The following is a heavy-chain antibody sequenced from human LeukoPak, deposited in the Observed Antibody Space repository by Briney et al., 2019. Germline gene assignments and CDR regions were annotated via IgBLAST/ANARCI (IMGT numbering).Heavy chain of an antibody. D-gene: IGHD3-10*01. CDR2: LSLGEVA. Sequence: SETLSLTCTISGGSISSDYWSWIRQPPGKGLEWIGYLSLGEVAFYNPSLESRLTTSADTSKNQFSLKLSSVTAADTAVYYCAITLMGRTYQFDIWGQGTMVTVSS. J-gene: IGHJ3*02. V-gene: IGHV4-59*08. CDR1: GGSISSDY. CDR3: AITLMGRTYQFDI.